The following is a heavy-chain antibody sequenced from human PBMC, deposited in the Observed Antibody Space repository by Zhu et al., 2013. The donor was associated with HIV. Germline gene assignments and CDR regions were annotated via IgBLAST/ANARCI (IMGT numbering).Heavy chain of an antibody. CDR3: ASDLWEKALDV. CDR2: INPKSGAT. CDR1: SFSVNHMY. V-gene: IGHV1-2*02. J-gene: IGHJ3*01. Sequence: QVQLQQSAAEVKKPGTSVRVSCGTSSFSVNHMYVNWVRLVPREGLEWMGWINPKSGATNSARRLHDRVTMTTNTSINTVYMELRGLLYDDTGLYFCASDLWEKALDVWGPGTVVTVSS. D-gene: IGHD1-26*01.